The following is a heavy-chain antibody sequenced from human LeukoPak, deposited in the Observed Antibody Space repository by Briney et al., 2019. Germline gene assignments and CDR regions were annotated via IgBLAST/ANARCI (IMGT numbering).Heavy chain of an antibody. CDR2: IRYDGSNK. CDR1: GFTFSSYG. D-gene: IGHD6-6*01. Sequence: PGGSLRLSCAASGFTFSSYGMHWVRQAPGKGLEWVAFIRYDGSNKYYADSVKGRFTISRDNSKNTLYLQMNSLRAEDTAVYYCATPGGSQLVFDYWGQGTLVAVSS. V-gene: IGHV3-30*02. CDR3: ATPGGSQLVFDY. J-gene: IGHJ4*02.